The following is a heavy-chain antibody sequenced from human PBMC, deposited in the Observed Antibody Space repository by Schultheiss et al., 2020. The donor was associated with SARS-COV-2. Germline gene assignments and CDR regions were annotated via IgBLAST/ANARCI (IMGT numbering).Heavy chain of an antibody. CDR2: ISYDGSNK. CDR3: AARGRDIGYSHGWFDP. CDR1: GFTFSSYG. D-gene: IGHD2-15*01. J-gene: IGHJ5*02. V-gene: IGHV3-30*03. Sequence: GGSLRLSCAASGFTFSSYGMHWVRQAPGKGLEWVAVISYDGSNKYYADSVKGRFTISRDNSKNTLYLQMNSLRAEDTAVYYCAARGRDIGYSHGWFDPWGQGTLVTVSS.